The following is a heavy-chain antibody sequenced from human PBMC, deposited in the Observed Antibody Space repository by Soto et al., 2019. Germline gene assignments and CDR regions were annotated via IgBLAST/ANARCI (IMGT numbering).Heavy chain of an antibody. CDR3: ARGGNMQVRGVIIPPPADI. J-gene: IGHJ3*02. Sequence: QVQLQESGPGLVKPSQTLSLTCTVSGGSISSGGYYWSWIRQHPGKGLEWIGYIYYSGSTYYNPSLKSRFTISLDTSKTQFPLKLRSVTAADTAVYYCARGGNMQVRGVIIPPPADIWGQGTMVTVSS. V-gene: IGHV4-31*03. CDR1: GGSISSGGYY. CDR2: IYYSGST. D-gene: IGHD3-10*01.